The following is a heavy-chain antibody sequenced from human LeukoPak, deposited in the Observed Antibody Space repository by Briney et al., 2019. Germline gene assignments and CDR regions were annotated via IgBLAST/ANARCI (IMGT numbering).Heavy chain of an antibody. Sequence: ASVKVSCKASGYTFTSYGISWVRQAPGQGVEWMGWISAYNGNTNYAQKLQGRVTMTTDTSTSTAYMELRSLRSDDTAVYYCARSLYSYGSPRCEPENYWGQGTLVTVSS. CDR2: ISAYNGNT. CDR3: ARSLYSYGSPRCEPENY. CDR1: GYTFTSYG. V-gene: IGHV1-18*01. D-gene: IGHD5-18*01. J-gene: IGHJ4*02.